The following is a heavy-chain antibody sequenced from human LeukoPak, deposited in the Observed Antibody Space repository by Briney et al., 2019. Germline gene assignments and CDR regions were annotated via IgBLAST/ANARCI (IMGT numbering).Heavy chain of an antibody. CDR1: GFTFSQSW. V-gene: IGHV3-7*03. CDR3: ARDRAYSSFDI. Sequence: GRSLRLSCVASGFTFSQSWMWWVRQSPGKGLEWVAKIKEDGSQKYYVDSVEGRFTISRDNAKNSLYLQMNTLRAEDTAVYYCARDRAYSSFDIWGQGTMVTVSS. J-gene: IGHJ3*02. D-gene: IGHD4-11*01. CDR2: IKEDGSQK.